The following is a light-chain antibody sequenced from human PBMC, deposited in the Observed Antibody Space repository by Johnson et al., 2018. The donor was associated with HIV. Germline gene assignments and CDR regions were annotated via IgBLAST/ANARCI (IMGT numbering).Light chain of an antibody. Sequence: QSVLTQPPSVSAAPGQKVAISCSGSSSNIGNNYVSWYQQLPGTVPKLLIYDNNKRPSGIPDRFSGSKSGTSATLGITGLQTGDEADYYCGTWDSSLSASYVFGTGTKVTVL. CDR1: SSNIGNNY. CDR2: DNN. V-gene: IGLV1-51*01. CDR3: GTWDSSLSASYV. J-gene: IGLJ1*01.